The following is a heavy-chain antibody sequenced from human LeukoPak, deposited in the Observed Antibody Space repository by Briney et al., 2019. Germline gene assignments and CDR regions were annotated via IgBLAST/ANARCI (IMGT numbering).Heavy chain of an antibody. D-gene: IGHD2-15*01. CDR3: ARALGYCSGGSCSNWYFDL. J-gene: IGHJ2*01. Sequence: ASVKVSCKASGGTSSSYAISWVRQAPGQGLEWMGGIIPIFGTANYAQKFQGRVTITADESTSTAYMELSSLRSEDTAVYYCARALGYCSGGSCSNWYFDLWGRGTLVTVSS. CDR1: GGTSSSYA. CDR2: IIPIFGTA. V-gene: IGHV1-69*13.